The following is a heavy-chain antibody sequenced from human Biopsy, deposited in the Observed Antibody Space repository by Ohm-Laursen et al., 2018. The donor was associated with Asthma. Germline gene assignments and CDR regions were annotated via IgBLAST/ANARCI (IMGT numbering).Heavy chain of an antibody. CDR2: ISFDGTNR. V-gene: IGHV3-30*18. J-gene: IGHJ4*02. D-gene: IGHD1-26*01. Sequence: RLSCAASGFSFSNYGMHWVRQAPGEGLDWVAVISFDGTNRNYTDSVKGRFTISRDNSRNTLHLEMNSLRAEDTAVYFCAKEVFPGWELRRGPDSWGQGTLVTVSS. CDR3: AKEVFPGWELRRGPDS. CDR1: GFSFSNYG.